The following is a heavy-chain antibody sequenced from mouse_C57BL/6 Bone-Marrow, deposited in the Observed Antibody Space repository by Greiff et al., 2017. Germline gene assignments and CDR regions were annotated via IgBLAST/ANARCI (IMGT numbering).Heavy chain of an antibody. D-gene: IGHD1-1*01. CDR3: ARESNYGSSWGFAY. CDR1: GFTFSSYA. V-gene: IGHV5-4*01. Sequence: EVKVVESGGGLVKPGGSLKLSCAASGFTFSSYAMSWVRQTPEKRLEWVATISDGGSYTYYPDNVKGRFTISRDNAKNNLYLQMSHLKSDDTSMYYCARESNYGSSWGFAYWGQGTLVTVSA. CDR2: ISDGGSYT. J-gene: IGHJ3*01.